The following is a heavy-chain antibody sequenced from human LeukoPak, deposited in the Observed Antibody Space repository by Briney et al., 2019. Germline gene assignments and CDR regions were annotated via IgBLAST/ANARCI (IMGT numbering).Heavy chain of an antibody. Sequence: GGSLRLSCAASGFTFDDYGMSWVRQAPGKGLEWVSGINWNGGSTGYADSVKGRFTISRDNAKNSLYLQMNSLRAEDTALYYCARGDPNFYYDSSGSYDYWGQGTLVTVSS. V-gene: IGHV3-20*04. CDR2: INWNGGST. D-gene: IGHD3-22*01. CDR3: ARGDPNFYYDSSGSYDY. J-gene: IGHJ4*02. CDR1: GFTFDDYG.